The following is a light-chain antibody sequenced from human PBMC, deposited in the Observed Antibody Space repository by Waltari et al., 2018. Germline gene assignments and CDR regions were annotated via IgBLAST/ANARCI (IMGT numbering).Light chain of an antibody. Sequence: SGLTQPASVSGSPGQSITISCTGTSNDVGTYTYVSWYQHHPDRAPLLLIYEVYNRPSGISTRFSGSKSGNTASLTISGLLAEDEAVYYCSSYTESGARVFGGGTKVTV. J-gene: IGLJ2*01. CDR2: EVY. CDR3: SSYTESGARV. V-gene: IGLV2-14*01. CDR1: SNDVGTYTY.